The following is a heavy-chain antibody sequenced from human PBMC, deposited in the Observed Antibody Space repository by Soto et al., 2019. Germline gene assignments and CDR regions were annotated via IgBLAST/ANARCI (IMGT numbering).Heavy chain of an antibody. Sequence: EVQLVESGGGLVQPGGSLRLSCAASRFTFSTYWMSWVRQAPGKGLEWVANIQQDGSEKYYVDSVKGRFTISRDNAKNSLYLQMNSLRAEDTAVYYCAGFRRDPWYFDLWGRGTLVTVSS. CDR3: AGFRRDPWYFDL. D-gene: IGHD2-21*02. J-gene: IGHJ2*01. CDR2: IQQDGSEK. V-gene: IGHV3-7*01. CDR1: RFTFSTYW.